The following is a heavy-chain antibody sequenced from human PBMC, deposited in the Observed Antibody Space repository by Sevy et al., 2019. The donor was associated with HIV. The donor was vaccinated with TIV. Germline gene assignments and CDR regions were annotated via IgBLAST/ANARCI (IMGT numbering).Heavy chain of an antibody. CDR2: IFYNGHI. Sequence: SETLSLTCTVSGGSITSLYWNWIRQPPGKGLEWIAIIFYNGHINYNPSLKSRFTLSPDTSKNQFSLRLSSVTAEDTAMYYCAGENARGRGYYWGQGTLVTVSS. CDR1: GGSITSLY. J-gene: IGHJ4*02. CDR3: AGENARGRGYY. V-gene: IGHV4-59*11. D-gene: IGHD2-8*01.